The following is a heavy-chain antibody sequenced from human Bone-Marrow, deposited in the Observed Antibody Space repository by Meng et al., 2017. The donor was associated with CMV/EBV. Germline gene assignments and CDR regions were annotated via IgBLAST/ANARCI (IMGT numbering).Heavy chain of an antibody. CDR1: GFTFDDYA. Sequence: GESLKISCAASGFTFDDYAMHWVRQAPGKGLEWVSLISWDGGNTSYADSVRGRFTISRDNSRNTLYLQMSSLRAEDTALYYCARAEAPDYYYGLDVWGQGSTVTVSS. V-gene: IGHV3-43D*03. CDR3: ARAEAPDYYYGLDV. J-gene: IGHJ6*02. CDR2: ISWDGGNT.